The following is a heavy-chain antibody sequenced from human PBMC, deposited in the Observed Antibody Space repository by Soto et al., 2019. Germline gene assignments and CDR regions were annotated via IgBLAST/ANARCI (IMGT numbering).Heavy chain of an antibody. CDR2: INPSGTTT. CDR3: AKPQIDRHYCYGMEV. CDR1: GYTFTSFY. J-gene: IGHJ6*02. Sequence: QVQLVQSGAEVKKPGASVKVSCKASGYTFTSFYMHWVRQAPGQGLEWMGIINPSGTTTDYAQKFPGRVTMTRDTAASTYYRALGSLTSDDTAVYYYAKPQIDRHYCYGMEVWGQGSAVTVSS. V-gene: IGHV1-46*01.